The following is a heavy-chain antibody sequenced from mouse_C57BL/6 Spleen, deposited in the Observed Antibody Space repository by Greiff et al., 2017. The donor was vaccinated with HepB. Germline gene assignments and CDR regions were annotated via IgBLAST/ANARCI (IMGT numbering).Heavy chain of an antibody. D-gene: IGHD1-1*01. CDR3: ARAPYGSSSSYAMDY. CDR2: IDPSDSET. CDR1: GYTFTSYW. V-gene: IGHV1-52*01. Sequence: QVQLQQPGAELVRPGSSVKLSCKASGYTFTSYWMHWVKQRPIQGLEWSGNIDPSDSETHYNQKFKDKATLTVDKSSSTAYMQLSSLTSEDSAVYYCARAPYGSSSSYAMDYWGQGTSVTVSS. J-gene: IGHJ4*01.